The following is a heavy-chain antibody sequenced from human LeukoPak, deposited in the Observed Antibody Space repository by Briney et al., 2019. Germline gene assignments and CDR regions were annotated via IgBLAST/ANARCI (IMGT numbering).Heavy chain of an antibody. CDR1: GYRFISNY. CDR3: AREGSYCVGGDCYSFDF. J-gene: IGHJ4*02. CDR2: MHPGNGNA. Sequence: GASVTISFKASGYRFISNYIQWVRQAPGLGPAWMGWMHPGNGNARYAEKFQGRVTMTRDTSINTAYMDLSSLRSDDTAVYYCAREGSYCVGGDCYSFDFWGQGTLITVSS. D-gene: IGHD2-21*02. V-gene: IGHV1-2*02.